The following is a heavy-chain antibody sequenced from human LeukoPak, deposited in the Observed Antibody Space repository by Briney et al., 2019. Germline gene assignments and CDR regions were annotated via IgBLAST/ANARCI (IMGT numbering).Heavy chain of an antibody. V-gene: IGHV4-31*03. CDR3: ARDRGLRRSGYYYYYGMDV. D-gene: IGHD3-3*01. CDR2: IYYSGST. J-gene: IGHJ6*02. CDR1: GGSISSGGYY. Sequence: PSETLSLTCTVSGGSISSGGYYWSWIRQHPGKGLEWIGYIYYSGSTYYNPSLKSRVTISVDTSKNQFSLKLSSVTAADTAVYYCARDRGLRRSGYYYYYGMDVWGQGTTVTVSS.